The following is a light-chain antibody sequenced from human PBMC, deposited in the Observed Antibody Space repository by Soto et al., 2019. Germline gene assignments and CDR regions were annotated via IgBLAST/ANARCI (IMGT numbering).Light chain of an antibody. J-gene: IGLJ1*01. Sequence: YELTQPPSVSVSPGQTASITCSGDKLGDKYACWYQQKPGQSPVLVIYQDSKRPSGIPERFSGSNSGNTATLTISGTQAMDEADYYCQAWDSSTAHYVFGTGTKVTVL. CDR1: KLGDKY. V-gene: IGLV3-1*01. CDR2: QDS. CDR3: QAWDSSTAHYV.